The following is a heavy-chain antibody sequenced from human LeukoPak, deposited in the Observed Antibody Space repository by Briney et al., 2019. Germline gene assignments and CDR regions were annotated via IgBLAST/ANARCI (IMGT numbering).Heavy chain of an antibody. CDR3: AKVMGYDSSGYINY. Sequence: GGSLRLSCAASGFTFSSYAMSWVRQAPGKGLEWGSAISGSGGSTYYADSVKGRFTISRDNSKNTLYLQMNSLRAEDTAVYYCAKVMGYDSSGYINYWGQGTLVTVSS. V-gene: IGHV3-23*01. J-gene: IGHJ4*02. CDR2: ISGSGGST. D-gene: IGHD3-22*01. CDR1: GFTFSSYA.